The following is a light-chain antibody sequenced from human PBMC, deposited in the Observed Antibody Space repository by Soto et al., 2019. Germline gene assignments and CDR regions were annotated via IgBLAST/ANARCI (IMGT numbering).Light chain of an antibody. CDR2: GAH. V-gene: IGKV3-15*01. Sequence: EIVMTESPATVSVSRGERATLSCGASQSVSSKLAWFQQKPGQAPSLLISGAHNRATGIPARFSGSGSGTEFTLTISSLQSEDFAVYYCQQYNNWPPWTFGQGTKVDIK. CDR3: QQYNNWPPWT. J-gene: IGKJ1*01. CDR1: QSVSSK.